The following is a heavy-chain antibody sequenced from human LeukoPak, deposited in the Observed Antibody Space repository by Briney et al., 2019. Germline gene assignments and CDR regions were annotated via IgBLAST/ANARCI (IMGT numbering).Heavy chain of an antibody. Sequence: GGSLRLSCAASGFTFSDHYMDWVRQAPGKGLEWVGRTRNKANSYSTGYAASVKGRFTISRDGSKNSLYLQMNSLKTEDTAVYYCARVKLERREFDYWGQGTLVTVSS. CDR2: TRNKANSYST. CDR3: ARVKLERREFDY. V-gene: IGHV3-72*01. D-gene: IGHD1-1*01. J-gene: IGHJ4*02. CDR1: GFTFSDHY.